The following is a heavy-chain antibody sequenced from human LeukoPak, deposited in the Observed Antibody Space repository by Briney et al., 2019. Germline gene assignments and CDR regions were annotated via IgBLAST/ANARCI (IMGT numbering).Heavy chain of an antibody. D-gene: IGHD3-3*01. J-gene: IGHJ4*02. V-gene: IGHV3-7*01. CDR3: ARDGVGIAARDY. CDR2: IKHDGSEK. Sequence: PGGSLRLSCAASGFTFNFYWMSWVRQAPGKGLEWVANIKHDGSEKYYVDSVKGRFTISRDNAKNSLYLQMNSLTAEDTGVYYCARDGVGIAARDYWGQGTLVTVSS. CDR1: GFTFNFYW.